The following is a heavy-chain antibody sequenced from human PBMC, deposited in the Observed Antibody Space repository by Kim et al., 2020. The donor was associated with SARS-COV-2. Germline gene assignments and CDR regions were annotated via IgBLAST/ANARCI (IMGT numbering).Heavy chain of an antibody. Sequence: KYYVESMKGRFTISRDNAKNALYLQMNSLRVEDTAVYYCARGGYSNFDFWGQGTLVTVSS. J-gene: IGHJ4*02. CDR3: ARGGYSNFDF. CDR2: K. V-gene: IGHV3-7*01. D-gene: IGHD2-21*01.